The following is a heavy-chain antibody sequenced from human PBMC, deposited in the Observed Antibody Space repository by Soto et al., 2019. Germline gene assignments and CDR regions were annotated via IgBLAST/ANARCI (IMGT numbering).Heavy chain of an antibody. D-gene: IGHD6-19*01. CDR1: GFTVSNNY. J-gene: IGHJ4*02. Sequence: GGSLRLSCAASGFTVSNNYMSWVRQAPGKGLEWVSVIYTNDNTYYADSVKGRFTISRDNSKNALYLQMNSLRAEDTAVYYCAREVEAVAGTYSRYFDYWGQGTLVTVSS. CDR3: AREVEAVAGTYSRYFDY. V-gene: IGHV3-53*01. CDR2: IYTNDNT.